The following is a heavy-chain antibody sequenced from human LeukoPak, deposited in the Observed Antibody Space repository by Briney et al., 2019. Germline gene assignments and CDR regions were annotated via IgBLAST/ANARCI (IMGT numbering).Heavy chain of an antibody. CDR1: GGSISSYY. CDR3: ASLIVGATSRFDY. V-gene: IGHV4-59*01. Sequence: SETLSLTCTVSGGSISSYYWSWIRQPPGQGLEWIGYIYYSGSTNYNPSLKSRVTISVDTSKNQFSLTLSSVTAADTAVYYCASLIVGATSRFDYWGQGTLVTVSS. D-gene: IGHD1-26*01. J-gene: IGHJ4*02. CDR2: IYYSGST.